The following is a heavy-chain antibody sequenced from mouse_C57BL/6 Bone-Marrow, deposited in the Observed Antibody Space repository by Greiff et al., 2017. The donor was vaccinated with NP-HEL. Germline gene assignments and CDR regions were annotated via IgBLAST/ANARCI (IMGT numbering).Heavy chain of an antibody. J-gene: IGHJ2*01. CDR2: IDPANGNT. CDR1: GYAFSSSW. V-gene: IGHV14-3*01. CDR3: ARIITTVVAHDY. D-gene: IGHD1-1*01. Sequence: VQLQQSGPELVKPGASVKISCKASGYAFSSSWMHWVKQRPEQGLEWIGRIDPANGNTKYAPKFQGQATITAATSSNTAYLQLSCLTSEHTAIYYCARIITTVVAHDYWGQGTTLTVSS.